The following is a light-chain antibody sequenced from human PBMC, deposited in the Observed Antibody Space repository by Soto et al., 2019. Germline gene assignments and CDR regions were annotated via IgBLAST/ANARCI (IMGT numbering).Light chain of an antibody. Sequence: QSVLTQPPSVSAAPGQKVTISCSGSSSNIGNNYVSWYQQVPGTAPKRLIFDNDRRPSGIPDRFSGSKSATSATLGIAGLQTGDEADYYCGTWDSSLSAYVFGPGTQLTVL. CDR2: DND. J-gene: IGLJ7*01. CDR3: GTWDSSLSAYV. V-gene: IGLV1-51*01. CDR1: SSNIGNNY.